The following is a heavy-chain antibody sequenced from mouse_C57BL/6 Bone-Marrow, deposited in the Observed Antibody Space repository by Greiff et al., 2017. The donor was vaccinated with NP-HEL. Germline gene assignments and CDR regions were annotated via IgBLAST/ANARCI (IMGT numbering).Heavy chain of an antibody. CDR3: TTYYGSKDY. CDR1: GFNIKDDY. CDR2: IDPENGDT. Sequence: VQLKESGAELVRPGASVKLSCTASGFNIKDDYMHWVKQRPEQGLEWIGWIDPENGDTEYASKFQGKATITADTSSNTAYLQLSSLTSEDTAFYYCTTYYGSKDYWGQGTTLTVSS. D-gene: IGHD1-1*01. J-gene: IGHJ2*01. V-gene: IGHV14-4*01.